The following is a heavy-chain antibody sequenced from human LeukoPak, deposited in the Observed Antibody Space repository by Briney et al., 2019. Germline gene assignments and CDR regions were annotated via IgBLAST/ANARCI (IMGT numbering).Heavy chain of an antibody. CDR1: GFTFSSYA. CDR2: ISYDGSNK. CDR3: ARLSRLGYCSSTSCQLGGTSDY. D-gene: IGHD2-2*01. J-gene: IGHJ4*02. Sequence: GGSLRLSCAASGFTFSSYAMHWVRQAPGKGLEWVAVISYDGSNKYYADSVKGRFTISRDNSKNTLYLQMNSLRAEDTAVYYCARLSRLGYCSSTSCQLGGTSDYWGQGTLVTVSS. V-gene: IGHV3-30-3*01.